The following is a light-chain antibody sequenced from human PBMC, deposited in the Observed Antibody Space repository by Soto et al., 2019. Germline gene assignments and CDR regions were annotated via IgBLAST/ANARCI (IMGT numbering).Light chain of an antibody. V-gene: IGLV7-46*01. CDR1: TGAVTNGHY. CDR3: NSYTSDYTYV. CDR2: DTS. Sequence: QAVVTQEPSLTVSPGGTVTLTCGSSTGAVTNGHYPYWFQQKPGQAPRTLIYDTSNKHSWTPARFSGSLLGGKAALTLSGAQPEDEAEYYCNSYTSDYTYVFGTGTKLTVL. J-gene: IGLJ1*01.